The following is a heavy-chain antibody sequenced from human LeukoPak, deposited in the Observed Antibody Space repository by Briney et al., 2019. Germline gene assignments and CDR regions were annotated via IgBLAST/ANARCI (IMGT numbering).Heavy chain of an antibody. CDR1: GFTFSSYE. D-gene: IGHD3-22*01. Sequence: PGGSLRLSCAASGFTFSSYEMNWVRQAPGKGLEWVSYISSSGSTIYYADSVKGRFTISRDNAKNSLYLQMNSLRAEDTAVYYCARDNYDTGGYYFDWGQGTLVTVSS. V-gene: IGHV3-48*03. J-gene: IGHJ4*02. CDR2: ISSSGSTI. CDR3: ARDNYDTGGYYFD.